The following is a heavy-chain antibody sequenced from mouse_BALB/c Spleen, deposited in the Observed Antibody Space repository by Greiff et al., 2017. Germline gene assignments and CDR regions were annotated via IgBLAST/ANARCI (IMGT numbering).Heavy chain of an antibody. V-gene: IGHV7-3*02. Sequence: EVQGVESGGGLVQPGGSLRLSCATSGFTFTDYYMSWVRQPPGKALEWLGFIRNKANGYTTEYSASVKGRFTISRDNSQSILYLQMNTLRAEDSATYYCATGTLGGYYFDYWGQGTTLTVSS. CDR2: IRNKANGYTT. D-gene: IGHD4-1*01. CDR3: ATGTLGGYYFDY. CDR1: GFTFTDYY. J-gene: IGHJ2*01.